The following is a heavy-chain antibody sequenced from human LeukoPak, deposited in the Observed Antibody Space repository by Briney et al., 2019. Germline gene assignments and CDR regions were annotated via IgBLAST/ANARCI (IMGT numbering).Heavy chain of an antibody. Sequence: SETLSLTCAVDGGSFSGYYWSWIRQPPGKGMEWIGEINHSGRTNYNPSLKSRVTISVDTSKNQFSLKLSSVTAADTAVYYCARSRYYGSGSSYWGQGTLVTVSS. CDR2: INHSGRT. V-gene: IGHV4-34*01. J-gene: IGHJ4*02. CDR1: GGSFSGYY. CDR3: ARSRYYGSGSSY. D-gene: IGHD3-10*01.